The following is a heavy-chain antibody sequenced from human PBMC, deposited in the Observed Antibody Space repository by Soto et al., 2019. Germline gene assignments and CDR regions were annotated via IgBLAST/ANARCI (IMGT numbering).Heavy chain of an antibody. CDR3: ARDYYDSSGFDY. V-gene: IGHV1-69*13. CDR2: IIPIFGTA. Sequence: SVKVSCKASGGTFSSYAISWVRQAPGQGLEWMGGIIPIFGTANYAQKFQGRVTITADESTSTAYMELSSLRSEDTAVYYCARDYYDSSGFDYWGQGTMVTVSS. D-gene: IGHD3-22*01. CDR1: GGTFSSYA. J-gene: IGHJ4*02.